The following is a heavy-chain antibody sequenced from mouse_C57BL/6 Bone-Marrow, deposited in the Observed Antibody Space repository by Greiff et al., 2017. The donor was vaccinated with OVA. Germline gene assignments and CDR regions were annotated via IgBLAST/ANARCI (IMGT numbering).Heavy chain of an antibody. CDR1: GYTFTSYW. CDR2: IYPGSGST. Sequence: QVQLQQPGAELVKPGASVKMSCKASGYTFTSYWITWVKQRPGQGLEWIGDIYPGSGSTNYNEKFKSKATLTADTSSSTAYMQLSSLTSEDSAVYYCAETGLDSVFAYWGQGTLVTVSA. J-gene: IGHJ3*01. CDR3: AETGLDSVFAY. D-gene: IGHD2-12*01. V-gene: IGHV1-55*01.